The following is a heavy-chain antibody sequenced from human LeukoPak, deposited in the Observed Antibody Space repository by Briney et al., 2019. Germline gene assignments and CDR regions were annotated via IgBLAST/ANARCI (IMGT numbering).Heavy chain of an antibody. CDR3: AASSMAARQGAPGFDY. Sequence: ASVKVSCKASGFTFTSSAMQGVRQARGQRLEWIGWIDVGSGNTNYAQKFQERVTITRDMSTSTAYMELSSLRSEDTAVYYCAASSMAARQGAPGFDYWGQGTLVTVSS. V-gene: IGHV1-58*02. J-gene: IGHJ4*02. CDR2: IDVGSGNT. D-gene: IGHD6-6*01. CDR1: GFTFTSSA.